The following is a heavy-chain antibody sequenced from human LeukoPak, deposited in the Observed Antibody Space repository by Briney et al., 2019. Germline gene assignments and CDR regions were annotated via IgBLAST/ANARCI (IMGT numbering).Heavy chain of an antibody. D-gene: IGHD6-13*01. V-gene: IGHV3-30-3*01. J-gene: IGHJ4*02. Sequence: GGSLRLSCAASGFTFSSYAMHWVRQAPGKGLEWVAVISYDGSNKYYADSVKGRFTISRDNSKSTLYLQMNSLRAEDTAVYFCARDLSAAGRFDNWGQGTLVTVSS. CDR3: ARDLSAAGRFDN. CDR2: ISYDGSNK. CDR1: GFTFSSYA.